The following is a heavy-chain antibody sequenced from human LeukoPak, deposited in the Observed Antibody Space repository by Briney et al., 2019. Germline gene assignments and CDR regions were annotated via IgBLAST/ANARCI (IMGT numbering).Heavy chain of an antibody. CDR2: IQNDGSFK. CDR3: AKTSDQLLYSKFDF. V-gene: IGHV3-30*02. Sequence: GGSLRLSCATSGFTFSFYGMHWVRQAPGKGLDWVAFIQNDGSFKFYADSVQGRFSISRDNSKNTLFLQMNSLRADDTAVYYCAKTSDQLLYSKFDFWGQGTLVTVSS. J-gene: IGHJ4*02. CDR1: GFTFSFYG. D-gene: IGHD2-2*02.